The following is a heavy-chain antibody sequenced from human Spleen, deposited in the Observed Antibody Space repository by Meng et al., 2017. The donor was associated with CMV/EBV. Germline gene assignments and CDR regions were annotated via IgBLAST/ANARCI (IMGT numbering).Heavy chain of an antibody. J-gene: IGHJ4*02. CDR3: ARVQGPYYYGSGSYYRDY. V-gene: IGHV3-66*02. CDR1: GLTVSSNY. Sequence: GGSLRLSCAASGLTVSSNYISWVRQAPGKGLEWVSIIYSGGDIKYADSVKGRFTISRDNSKNTLYLQMNSLRIEDTAVYYCARVQGPYYYGSGSYYRDYWGQGTLVTVSS. CDR2: IYSGGDI. D-gene: IGHD3-10*01.